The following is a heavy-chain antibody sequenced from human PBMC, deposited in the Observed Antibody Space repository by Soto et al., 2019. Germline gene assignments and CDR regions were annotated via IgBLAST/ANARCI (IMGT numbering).Heavy chain of an antibody. Sequence: GGSLRLSCAASGFTFSSYAMHWVRQAPGKGLEWVAVISYDGSNKYYADSVKGRFTISRDNSKNTLYLQMNSLRAEDTAVYYCARDSITIFGVVSNYWGQGTLVTVSS. CDR2: ISYDGSNK. CDR3: ARDSITIFGVVSNY. D-gene: IGHD3-3*01. V-gene: IGHV3-30-3*01. CDR1: GFTFSSYA. J-gene: IGHJ4*02.